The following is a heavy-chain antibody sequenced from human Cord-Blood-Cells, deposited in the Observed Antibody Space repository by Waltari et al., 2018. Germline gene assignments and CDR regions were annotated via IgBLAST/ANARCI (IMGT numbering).Heavy chain of an antibody. Sequence: QVQLVESGGGEVQPGRSLRHSCAASGFTFSSYGMHWVRQATGKGLERVAVISYDGSNKYYADSVKGRFTISRDNSKNTLYLQMNSLRAEDTAVYYCAKGQGIDYWGQGTMVTVSS. CDR2: ISYDGSNK. CDR3: AKGQGIDY. CDR1: GFTFSSYG. J-gene: IGHJ4*02. D-gene: IGHD3-10*01. V-gene: IGHV3-30*18.